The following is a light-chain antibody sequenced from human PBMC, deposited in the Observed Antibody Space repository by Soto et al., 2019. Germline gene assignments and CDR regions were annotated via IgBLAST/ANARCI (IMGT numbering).Light chain of an antibody. CDR1: SSNIGAGYD. Sequence: QYVLTQPPSVSGAPGQRVTISCTGSSSNIGAGYDVHWYQQLPGTAPKLLIYGNSNRPSGVPDRFSGSKSGTSASLAITGLQAEDEGDYYCQSYDSSLSGSVFGGGTKLTVL. V-gene: IGLV1-40*01. J-gene: IGLJ3*02. CDR2: GNS. CDR3: QSYDSSLSGSV.